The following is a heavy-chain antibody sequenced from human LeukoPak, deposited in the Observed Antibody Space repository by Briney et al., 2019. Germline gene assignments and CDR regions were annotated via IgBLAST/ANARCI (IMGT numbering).Heavy chain of an antibody. V-gene: IGHV3-74*01. Sequence: GGSLRLSRAASGFTFSDYWIHWVRQAPGKGLVWVSRINTDGSITNYADSVKGRFTISRDNAKNTLYLQMSSLRAEDTAVYYCARAGGSTVSHSDYWGQGTLVTVSS. J-gene: IGHJ4*02. CDR1: GFTFSDYW. CDR2: INTDGSIT. CDR3: ARAGGSTVSHSDY. D-gene: IGHD4-17*01.